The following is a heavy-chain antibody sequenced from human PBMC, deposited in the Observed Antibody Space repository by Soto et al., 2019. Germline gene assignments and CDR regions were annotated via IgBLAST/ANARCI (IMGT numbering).Heavy chain of an antibody. V-gene: IGHV3-74*01. J-gene: IGHJ3*02. CDR2: INSDGSST. D-gene: IGHD5-12*01. CDR3: ARASERLRWRADAFDI. CDR1: GFTFSSYW. Sequence: EVQLVESGGGLVQPGGSLRLSCAASGFTFSSYWMHWVRQAPGKGLVCVSRINSDGSSTSYADSVKGRFTISRDNAKNTLYLQMNSLRAEDTAVYYCARASERLRWRADAFDIWGQGTMVTVSS.